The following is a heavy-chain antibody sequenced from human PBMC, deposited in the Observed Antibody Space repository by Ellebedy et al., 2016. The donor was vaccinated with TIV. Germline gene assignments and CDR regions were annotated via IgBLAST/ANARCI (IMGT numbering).Heavy chain of an antibody. J-gene: IGHJ3*02. D-gene: IGHD1-20*01. CDR1: GFTVSYTY. CDR3: ARRISGTYGDDALDI. V-gene: IGHV3-53*01. Sequence: GGSLRLSCAASGFTVSYTYMSWVRQAPGKGLEWVSVIHTGGDTYYADSVKGRFTISRDSSKNTLYLQMNSLRAEDTAVYYCARRISGTYGDDALDIWGQGTMVTVSS. CDR2: IHTGGDT.